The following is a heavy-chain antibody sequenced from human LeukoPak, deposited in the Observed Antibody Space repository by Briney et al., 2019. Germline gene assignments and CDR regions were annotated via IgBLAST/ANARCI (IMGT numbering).Heavy chain of an antibody. D-gene: IGHD3-9*01. CDR2: IYYSGST. J-gene: IGHJ2*01. V-gene: IGHV4-59*01. CDR1: GGSISSYY. CDR3: AREYDTTLVGYFDL. Sequence: SETLSLTCTVSGGSISSYYWSWIRQPPGKGLEWIGYIYYSGSTNYNPSLKSRVTISVDTSKNQFSLKLSSVTAADTAVYYCAREYDTTLVGYFDLWGRGTLVTVSS.